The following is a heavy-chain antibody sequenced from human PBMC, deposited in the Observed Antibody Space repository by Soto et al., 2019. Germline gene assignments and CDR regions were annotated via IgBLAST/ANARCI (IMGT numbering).Heavy chain of an antibody. Sequence: GGSLRLSCAASGFTFDDYAMHWVRQAPGKGLVWVSLISWDGGSTYYADSVKGRFTISRDNSKNSLYLQMNSLRAEDTALYYCAKDLRPVVSSGYYFDYWGQGTLVTVSS. J-gene: IGHJ4*02. CDR2: ISWDGGST. V-gene: IGHV3-43D*03. CDR3: AKDLRPVVSSGYYFDY. D-gene: IGHD3-22*01. CDR1: GFTFDDYA.